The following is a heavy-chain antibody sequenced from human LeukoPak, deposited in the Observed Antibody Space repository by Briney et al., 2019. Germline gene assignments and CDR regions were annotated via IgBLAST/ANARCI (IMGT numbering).Heavy chain of an antibody. J-gene: IGHJ4*02. V-gene: IGHV1-8*01. CDR2: MNPNSGNT. CDR3: AIRTSRGVSGSSYFDS. D-gene: IGHD3-10*01. Sequence: ASVKLSRTSSGYTFSSYDINWVRQAAGQGPEWMGWMNPNSGNTAYTQNFQGRVIMTRNTSISTDYMELSSLRFEDTAVFYCAIRTSRGVSGSSYFDSWGQGTLVTVSS. CDR1: GYTFSSYD.